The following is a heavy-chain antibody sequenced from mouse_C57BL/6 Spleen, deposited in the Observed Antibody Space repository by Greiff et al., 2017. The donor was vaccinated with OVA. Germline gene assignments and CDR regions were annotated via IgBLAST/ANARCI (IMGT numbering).Heavy chain of an antibody. D-gene: IGHD3-2*02. J-gene: IGHJ3*01. Sequence: VQLQQPGAELVKPGASVKMSCKASGYTFTSYWITWVKQRPGQGLEWIGDIYPGSGSTNYNEKFKSKATLTVDTSSSTAYMQLSSLTSEDSAVYYCARLETAQARWFAYWGQGTLVTVSA. CDR1: GYTFTSYW. CDR3: ARLETAQARWFAY. CDR2: IYPGSGST. V-gene: IGHV1-55*01.